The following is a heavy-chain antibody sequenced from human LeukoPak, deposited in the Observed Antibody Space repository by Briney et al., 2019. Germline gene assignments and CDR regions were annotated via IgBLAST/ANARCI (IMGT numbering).Heavy chain of an antibody. V-gene: IGHV4-39*01. CDR1: GGSISSSSSY. CDR3: ARHRSGWLQSSFDY. J-gene: IGHJ4*02. D-gene: IGHD5-24*01. Sequence: SETLSLTCSVSGGSISSSSSYWGWIRQPPGKGLEWIGSIYYSGSSFDNPALKSRVTISVDTSKNQFSLKLGSVTAADTAVYYCARHRSGWLQSSFDYWGQGTLVTVSS. CDR2: IYYSGSS.